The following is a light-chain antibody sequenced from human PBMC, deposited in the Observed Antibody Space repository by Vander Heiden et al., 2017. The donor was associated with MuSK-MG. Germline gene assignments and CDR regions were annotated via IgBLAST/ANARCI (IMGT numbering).Light chain of an antibody. V-gene: IGLV1-44*01. Sequence: SVLPQPPSASGTPGQSVTVSCSGSSSNVGIHTVNRYQQLPGTAPKLLIYTNNQRPSGVPDRFSGSKSGTSASLAISGLQSEDEADYFCAAWDDSLNGWVFGGGTKLTVL. J-gene: IGLJ3*02. CDR1: SSNVGIHT. CDR2: TNN. CDR3: AAWDDSLNGWV.